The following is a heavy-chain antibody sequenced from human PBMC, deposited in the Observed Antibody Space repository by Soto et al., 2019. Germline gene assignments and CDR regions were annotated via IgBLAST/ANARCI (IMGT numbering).Heavy chain of an antibody. V-gene: IGHV1-2*02. CDR2: INPNSGGT. D-gene: IGHD3-3*01. J-gene: IGHJ6*02. Sequence: ASVKVSCKASGYTFTGYYMHWVRQAPGQGLEWMGWINPNSGGTNYAQKFQGRVTMTRDTSISTAYMELSRLRSDDTAVYYCARDVVPYDFWSGYFYYYSGMDVWGQGTTVTVSS. CDR3: ARDVVPYDFWSGYFYYYSGMDV. CDR1: GYTFTGYY.